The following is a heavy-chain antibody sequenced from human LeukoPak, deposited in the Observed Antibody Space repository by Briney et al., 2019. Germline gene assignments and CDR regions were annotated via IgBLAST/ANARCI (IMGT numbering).Heavy chain of an antibody. Sequence: PGGSLRLSCAASGFTFDDYGMSWVRQAPGKGREGVAGVNWNGGSTVYADSVKGRFTISRHNAKNSLYLQMTSLRAEDTALYYCARERAVAGTFNYFDYWGQGTLVTVSS. CDR3: ARERAVAGTFNYFDY. D-gene: IGHD6-19*01. J-gene: IGHJ4*02. CDR1: GFTFDDYG. CDR2: VNWNGGST. V-gene: IGHV3-20*04.